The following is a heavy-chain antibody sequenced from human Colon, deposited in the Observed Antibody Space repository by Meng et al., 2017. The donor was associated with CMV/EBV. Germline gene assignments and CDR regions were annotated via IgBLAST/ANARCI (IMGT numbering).Heavy chain of an antibody. J-gene: IGHJ4*02. Sequence: ASVKVSCKASGFPFTSYSFTWVRQAPGQGLEWLGWISAYNGNTNYAQIVQGRVTMTTDPSTTTAYMELRSLRSDDTALYYCARGPHVYSSGELEFDYWGQGTLVTVSS. CDR1: GFPFTSYS. V-gene: IGHV1-18*04. CDR2: ISAYNGNT. CDR3: ARGPHVYSSGELEFDY. D-gene: IGHD6-19*01.